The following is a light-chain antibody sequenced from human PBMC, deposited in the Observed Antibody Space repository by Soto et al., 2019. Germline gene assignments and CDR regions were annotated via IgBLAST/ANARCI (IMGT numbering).Light chain of an antibody. Sequence: DIQMTQSPSSLSASVGDRVTITCRASESISSYLNWYQQKPRKAPKLLIYAASNLQTGVPSRFSGGGSGTDFTLTISSLQPEDFATYYCQQSYSTPPTFGQGTKLEIK. CDR1: ESISSY. J-gene: IGKJ2*01. V-gene: IGKV1-39*01. CDR2: AAS. CDR3: QQSYSTPPT.